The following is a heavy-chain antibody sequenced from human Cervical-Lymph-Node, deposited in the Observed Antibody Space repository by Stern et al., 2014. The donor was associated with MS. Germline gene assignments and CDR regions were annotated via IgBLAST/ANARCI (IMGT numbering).Heavy chain of an antibody. CDR3: ARTYYYDSSGYLDLDY. V-gene: IGHV1-69*01. Sequence: VQLEESGAEVKKPGSSVKVSCKASGGTFSSYAISWVRQAPGQGLEWMGGIIPIFGTANYAQKFQGRVTITADESTSTAYMELSSLRSEDTAVYYCARTYYYDSSGYLDLDYWGQGTLVTVSS. D-gene: IGHD3-22*01. CDR2: IIPIFGTA. J-gene: IGHJ4*02. CDR1: GGTFSSYA.